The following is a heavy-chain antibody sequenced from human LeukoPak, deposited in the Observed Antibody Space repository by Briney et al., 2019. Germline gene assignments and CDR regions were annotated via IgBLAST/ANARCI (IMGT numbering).Heavy chain of an antibody. CDR2: INSDGSST. CDR1: GLTFSRYA. V-gene: IGHV3-74*01. D-gene: IGHD3-3*01. CDR3: ASHQYDFWSGYYSYYYYGMDV. J-gene: IGHJ6*02. Sequence: GGSLRLSCAASGLTFSRYAMSWVRQAPGKGLEWVSRINSDGSSTSYADSVKGRFTISRDNAKNTLYLQMNSLRAEDTAVYYCASHQYDFWSGYYSYYYYGMDVWGQGTTVTVSS.